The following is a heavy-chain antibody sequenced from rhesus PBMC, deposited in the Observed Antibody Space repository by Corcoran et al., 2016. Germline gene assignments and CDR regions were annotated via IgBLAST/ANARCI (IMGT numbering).Heavy chain of an antibody. CDR3: ARDRVFDY. Sequence: QVQLQESGPGVVKPSETLSLTCAVSGGSISSGYDWSWIRQPPGKGLELIGYIYGSSGSTNSNPSLKNRVTISKDASKNQFSLKLSSVTAADTAVYYCARDRVFDYWGQGVLVTVSS. V-gene: IGHV4-76*01. CDR2: IYGSSGST. J-gene: IGHJ4*01. CDR1: GGSISSGYD.